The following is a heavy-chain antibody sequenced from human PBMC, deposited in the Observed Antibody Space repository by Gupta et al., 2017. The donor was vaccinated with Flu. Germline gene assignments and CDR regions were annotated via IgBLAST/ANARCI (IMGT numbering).Heavy chain of an antibody. CDR3: AKASGMDV. Sequence: YAMTWVRQPPGKGLEWLSFITNEGDRATYAPSVRGRFIISRDNSKNTLFLLLNSLKVEDSAIYFCAKASGMDVWGQGTTVAVSS. CDR2: ITNEGDRA. J-gene: IGHJ6*02. CDR1: YA. V-gene: IGHV3-23*01.